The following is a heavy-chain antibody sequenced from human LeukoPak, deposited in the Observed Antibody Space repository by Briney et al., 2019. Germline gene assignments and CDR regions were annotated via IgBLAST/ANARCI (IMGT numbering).Heavy chain of an antibody. J-gene: IGHJ3*02. CDR1: SFSFSSYA. CDR3: ARYSNSNESTVYYDAFDI. CDR2: ISSGGGST. D-gene: IGHD3-22*01. Sequence: PGGSLRLSCGASSFSFSSYAMSCVRQAPGKGLEWVSGISSGGGSTYFADSVRGRFIISRDNSKNTLHLQMDSLRAEATAADYSARYSNSNESTVYYDAFDIWGQGTMVSVSS. V-gene: IGHV3-23*01.